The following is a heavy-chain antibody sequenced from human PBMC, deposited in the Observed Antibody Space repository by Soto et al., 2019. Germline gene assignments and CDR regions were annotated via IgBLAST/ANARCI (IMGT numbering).Heavy chain of an antibody. V-gene: IGHV4-31*03. J-gene: IGHJ6*02. Sequence: QVQLQESGPGLVKPSQTLSLTCTVSGGSISSGGYYWSWIRQHPGKGLEWIGYIYYSGSTYYNPSLKSRVTIAVDTAKNQFSLKRSSVTAADTAVYYCARDKYSSSWQYYYYGMDVWGQGTTVTVSS. CDR1: GGSISSGGYY. CDR2: IYYSGST. D-gene: IGHD6-6*01. CDR3: ARDKYSSSWQYYYYGMDV.